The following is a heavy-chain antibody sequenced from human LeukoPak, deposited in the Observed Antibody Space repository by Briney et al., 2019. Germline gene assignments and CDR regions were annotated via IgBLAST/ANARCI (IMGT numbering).Heavy chain of an antibody. V-gene: IGHV4-61*02. J-gene: IGHJ4*02. Sequence: SETLSLTCTASGASIYSGSYFWSWIRQPAGKGLEWIGRIYSTGSTNYNPSLKSRVTISVDTSEKNFSLHLTSVTAADSAVYYCARAPTYPTFDYWGQGIVVTVSS. CDR1: GASIYSGSYF. CDR2: IYSTGST. CDR3: ARAPTYPTFDY.